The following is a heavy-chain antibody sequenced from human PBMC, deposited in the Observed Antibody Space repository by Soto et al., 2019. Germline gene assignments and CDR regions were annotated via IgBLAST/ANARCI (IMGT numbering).Heavy chain of an antibody. V-gene: IGHV4-31*03. CDR1: GGSLIIGGFY. CDR2: VYFTGTA. Sequence: SATLSLTCTFSGGSLIIGGFYWSWLRQRPGKGLEWIGYVYFTGTAYYNPSLKSRVTISADTSKDQFSLQLRSVTAADTGVYYWERYGSSTASWLEPRGQRAHVTVAS. D-gene: IGHD2-15*01. CDR3: ERYGSSTASWLEP. J-gene: IGHJ5*01.